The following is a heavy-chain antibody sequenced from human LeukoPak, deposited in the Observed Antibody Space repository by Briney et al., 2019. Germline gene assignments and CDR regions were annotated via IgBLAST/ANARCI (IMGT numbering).Heavy chain of an antibody. J-gene: IGHJ5*02. Sequence: ASVKVSCKTSGGIFRSYGLNWVRQAPGQGLEWMGGFIPILGTPKYAQNLQGRVTITADESTSTAYMELSSLRSEDTAVYYCARDRHYGGKVGWFDPWGQGTLVTVSS. D-gene: IGHD4-23*01. V-gene: IGHV1-69*13. CDR3: ARDRHYGGKVGWFDP. CDR1: GGIFRSYG. CDR2: FIPILGTP.